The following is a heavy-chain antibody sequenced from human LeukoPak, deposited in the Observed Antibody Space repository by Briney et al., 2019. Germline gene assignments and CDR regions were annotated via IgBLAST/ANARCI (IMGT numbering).Heavy chain of an antibody. D-gene: IGHD6-19*01. CDR3: ARFPPGIAVAGHNDY. V-gene: IGHV4-61*01. J-gene: IGHJ4*02. CDR2: MYYSGST. Sequence: SETLSLTCTVSGSSVSSGSYYWSWIRQPPGKGLEWIGYMYYSGSTNYNPSLKSRVTISVDTSKNQFSLKLSSVTAADTAVYYCARFPPGIAVAGHNDYWGQGTLVIVSS. CDR1: GSSVSSGSYY.